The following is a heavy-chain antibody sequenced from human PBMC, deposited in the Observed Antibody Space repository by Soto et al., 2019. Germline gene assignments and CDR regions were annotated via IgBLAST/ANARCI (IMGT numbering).Heavy chain of an antibody. V-gene: IGHV1-3*04. D-gene: IGHD2-21*01. CDR3: ASGHCDGICYHDY. J-gene: IGHJ4*02. CDR1: GYAFTTSI. CDR2: INTGNGNT. Sequence: QVQLVQSGAEVKKPGASGRISCEASGYAFTTSILYWVRQAPGQRLEWMGWINTGNGNTKYSQKFQDRVTITRGTSASTAYMELSSLRSEDTAVYYCASGHCDGICYHDYWGQGTLVTVSS.